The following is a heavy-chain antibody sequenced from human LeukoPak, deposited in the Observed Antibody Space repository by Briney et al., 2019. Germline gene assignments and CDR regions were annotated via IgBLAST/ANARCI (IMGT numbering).Heavy chain of an antibody. V-gene: IGHV1-69*13. CDR1: GGTFSSYA. CDR3: ARDWHIVVVTAITSYYGMDV. D-gene: IGHD2-21*02. CDR2: IIPIFGTA. J-gene: IGHJ6*02. Sequence: ASVKVSCKASGGTFSSYAISWVRQALGQGLEWMGGIIPIFGTANYAQKFQGRVTITADESTSTAYMELSSLRSEDTAVYYCARDWHIVVVTAITSYYGMDVWGQGTTVTVSS.